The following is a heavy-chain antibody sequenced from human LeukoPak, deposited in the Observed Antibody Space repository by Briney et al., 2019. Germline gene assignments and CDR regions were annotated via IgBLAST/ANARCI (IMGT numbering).Heavy chain of an antibody. D-gene: IGHD3-9*01. Sequence: ASVKVSCKASGYTFTGYYMHWVRQAPGQGLEWMGRINPNSGGTNYAQKFQGRVTMTRDTSISTAYMELGRLRSDDTAVYYCARDQSRYDILTGYPTYYYYYYGMDVWGQGTTVTVSS. J-gene: IGHJ6*02. V-gene: IGHV1-2*06. CDR3: ARDQSRYDILTGYPTYYYYYYGMDV. CDR1: GYTFTGYY. CDR2: INPNSGGT.